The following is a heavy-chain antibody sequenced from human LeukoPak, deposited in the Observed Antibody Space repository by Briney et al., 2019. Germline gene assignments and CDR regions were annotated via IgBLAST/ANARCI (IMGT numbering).Heavy chain of an antibody. CDR2: ISCDGSNK. Sequence: GGSLRLSCAASGFILSDYNMHWVRQAPGKGLEWVAVISCDGSNKYYPDSVKGRFTISRDDSKNTLYLQMNSLRTEDTAVYYCAKELTRPNRPVAGLNYWGQGTLVTVSS. CDR1: GFILSDYN. CDR3: AKELTRPNRPVAGLNY. J-gene: IGHJ4*02. V-gene: IGHV3-30*18. D-gene: IGHD6-19*01.